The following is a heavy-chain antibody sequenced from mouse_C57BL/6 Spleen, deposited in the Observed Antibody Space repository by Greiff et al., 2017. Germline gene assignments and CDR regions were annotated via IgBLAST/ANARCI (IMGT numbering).Heavy chain of an antibody. CDR2: IYPGSGCT. CDR3: ARAGNYGNYVDWYFDV. J-gene: IGHJ1*03. D-gene: IGHD2-1*01. CDR1: GYTFTSYW. Sequence: VQLQQPGAELVKPGASVKMSCKASGYTFTSYWITWVKQRPGQGLEWIGDIYPGSGCTNYNEKFKSKATLTVDTSSSTAYMQLSSLTSEDSAVYYCARAGNYGNYVDWYFDVWGTGTTVTVSS. V-gene: IGHV1-55*01.